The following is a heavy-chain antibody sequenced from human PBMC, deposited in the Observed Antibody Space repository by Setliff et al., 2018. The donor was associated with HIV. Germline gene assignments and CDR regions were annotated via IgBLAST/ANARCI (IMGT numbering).Heavy chain of an antibody. CDR2: IYSSGSI. D-gene: IGHD6-19*01. J-gene: IGHJ4*02. Sequence: SETLSLTCTVSGGSISSHCWSWIRQSPGKALEWIGYIYSSGSIIYNPSLKSRVTMSVDTSQNQVSLDLDSVTAADTAVYYCARDSEPGTRVAGTTGLDYWGQCSLGTVSS. CDR3: ARDSEPGTRVAGTTGLDY. V-gene: IGHV4-59*11. CDR1: GGSISSHC.